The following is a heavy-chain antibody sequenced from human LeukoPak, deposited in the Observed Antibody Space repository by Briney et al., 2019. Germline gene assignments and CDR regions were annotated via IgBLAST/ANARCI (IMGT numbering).Heavy chain of an antibody. D-gene: IGHD2-15*01. CDR2: IYYSGST. CDR1: DGSISSSGYF. Sequence: SETLSLTCTVSDGSISSSGYFWGWIRQPPGMRLEWVGNIYYSGSTFYNPSLKSRVTISVDTSKNQFSLILHSVAAADTAVYYCARRSEFDNTHYHYFDYWGQGALVTVSS. CDR3: ARRSEFDNTHYHYFDY. V-gene: IGHV4-39*01. J-gene: IGHJ4*02.